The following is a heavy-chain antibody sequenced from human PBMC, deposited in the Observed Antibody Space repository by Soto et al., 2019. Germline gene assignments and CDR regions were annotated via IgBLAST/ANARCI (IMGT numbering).Heavy chain of an antibody. CDR2: ISYDGSNK. CDR1: GFTFSSYG. V-gene: IGHV3-30*18. Sequence: PGGSLRLSCAASGFTFSSYGMHWVRQAPGKGLEWVAVISYDGSNKYYADSVKGRFTISRDNSKNTLYLQMNSLRADDTAVYYCAKGPIFGVVIDFDYWGQGTLVTVSS. CDR3: AKGPIFGVVIDFDY. J-gene: IGHJ4*02. D-gene: IGHD3-3*01.